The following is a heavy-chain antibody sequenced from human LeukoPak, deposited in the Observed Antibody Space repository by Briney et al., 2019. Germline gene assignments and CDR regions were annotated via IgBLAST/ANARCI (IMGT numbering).Heavy chain of an antibody. D-gene: IGHD3-3*01. CDR1: GFTFSSYA. Sequence: GGSLRLSCAASGFTFSSYAMHWIRQAPGKGLEWVAVISYDGSSEHYADSVKGRFSISRDNSKNTVLLQMNSLRPEDTAIYYCAKEGAEFWSGYYDYWGQGTPVTVSS. CDR2: ISYDGSSE. J-gene: IGHJ4*02. CDR3: AKEGAEFWSGYYDY. V-gene: IGHV3-30*01.